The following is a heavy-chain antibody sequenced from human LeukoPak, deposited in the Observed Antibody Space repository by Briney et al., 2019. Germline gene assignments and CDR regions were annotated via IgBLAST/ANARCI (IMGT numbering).Heavy chain of an antibody. CDR2: ISSSRSYK. CDR3: ARGVYDILTGYYMTTADY. J-gene: IGHJ4*02. CDR1: GFTFSSYA. Sequence: PGGSLRLSCAASGFTFSSYAMSWVRQAPGKGLEWVSSISSSRSYKYYADSLKGRLTISRDNAKNSLYLQMNSLTAEDTAVYYCARGVYDILTGYYMTTADYWGQGTLVTVSS. D-gene: IGHD3-9*01. V-gene: IGHV3-21*01.